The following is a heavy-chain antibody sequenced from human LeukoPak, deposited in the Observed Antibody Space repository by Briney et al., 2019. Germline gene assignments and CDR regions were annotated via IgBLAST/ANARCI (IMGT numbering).Heavy chain of an antibody. Sequence: SETLSLTCSVSDDSITMYYRTWIRQPPGKGLEWIGYVDHTGSTNFNPSLNGRVSISRDTTKNLFSLRLRSVTAADTAVYFCARGRVSSSTWYSTYYYYFYMDVWGKGTTVTVS. CDR2: VDHTGST. V-gene: IGHV4-59*01. J-gene: IGHJ6*03. CDR3: ARGRVSSSTWYSTYYYYFYMDV. CDR1: DDSITMYY. D-gene: IGHD1-1*01.